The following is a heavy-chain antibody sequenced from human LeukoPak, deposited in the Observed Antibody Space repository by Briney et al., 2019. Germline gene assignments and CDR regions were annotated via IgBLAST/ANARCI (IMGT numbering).Heavy chain of an antibody. J-gene: IGHJ4*02. CDR2: IYYSGST. Sequence: PSETLSLTCTVSGGSISSYYWSWIRQPPGKGLEWIGYIYYSGSTNYNPSLKSRVTISVDTSKNQFSLKLSSVTAADTAVYYCARRIDDYGDYFFDYWGQGTLVTVSS. CDR1: GGSISSYY. D-gene: IGHD4-17*01. V-gene: IGHV4-59*01. CDR3: ARRIDDYGDYFFDY.